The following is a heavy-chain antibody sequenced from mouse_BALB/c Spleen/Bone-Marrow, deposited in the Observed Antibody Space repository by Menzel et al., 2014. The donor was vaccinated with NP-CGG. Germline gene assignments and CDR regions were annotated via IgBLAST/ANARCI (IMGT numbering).Heavy chain of an antibody. CDR2: INPSAGYT. V-gene: IGHV1-7*01. D-gene: IGHD2-3*01. J-gene: IGHJ3*01. Sequence: VQLQQSGAELAKPGASVKMSCKASGYTFTSYWMHWVKQKPGQGLEWIGYINPSAGYTEYNQKFKDKATLTADKSSSTAYMQLSSLTSEDSAVYCCALYDGYSAYWGQGTLVTVSA. CDR1: GYTFTSYW. CDR3: ALYDGYSAY.